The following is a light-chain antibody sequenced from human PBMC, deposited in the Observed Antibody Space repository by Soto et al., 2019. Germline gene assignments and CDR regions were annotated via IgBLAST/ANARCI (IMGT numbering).Light chain of an antibody. J-gene: IGLJ2*01. Sequence: QSVLTQQPSVSAAPGQRVTISCSGSSSNIGAGYDVHWYQQLPGSAPKLLIYDNTNRPLGVPDRFSGSRSGTSASLDITRLQAEDEADYYCQSYDSSLSGVVFGGGTKLTVL. V-gene: IGLV1-40*01. CDR2: DNT. CDR3: QSYDSSLSGVV. CDR1: SSNIGAGYD.